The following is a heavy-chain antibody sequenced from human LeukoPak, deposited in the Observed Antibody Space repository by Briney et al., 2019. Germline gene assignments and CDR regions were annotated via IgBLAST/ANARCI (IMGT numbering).Heavy chain of an antibody. Sequence: PGGSLRLSCAASGFTFSSYGMHWVRQAPGKGLEWVAVIWYDGSNKYYADSVKGRFTISRDNSKNTLYLQMNSLRAEDTAVYYCAKEGIYRSGGSCYFDYWGQGTLVTVSS. J-gene: IGHJ4*02. V-gene: IGHV3-33*06. D-gene: IGHD2-15*01. CDR1: GFTFSSYG. CDR2: IWYDGSNK. CDR3: AKEGIYRSGGSCYFDY.